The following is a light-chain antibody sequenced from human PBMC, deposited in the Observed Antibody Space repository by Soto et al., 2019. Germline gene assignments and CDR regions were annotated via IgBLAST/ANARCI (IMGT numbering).Light chain of an antibody. J-gene: IGKJ2*02. Sequence: DIQMTQSPSSLSASVGDRVTITCRASQSINTYLNWYQQKPGKAPKLLIYDASSLQSGAPSRFSGSGSGTDFTLTISSLRPEDFATYYCQQSYSTLSCPFGQVTKVDIK. V-gene: IGKV1-39*01. CDR3: QQSYSTLSCP. CDR1: QSINTY. CDR2: DAS.